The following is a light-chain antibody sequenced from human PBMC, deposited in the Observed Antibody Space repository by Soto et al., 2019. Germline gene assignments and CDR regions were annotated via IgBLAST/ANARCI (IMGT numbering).Light chain of an antibody. CDR3: QQYYRTPLT. Sequence: DIVLTQSPDSLAVSLGERATITCKSSQSVLVSSTDRNYLAWYQQRPGQPPKLLIYWASTRGSGVPERFSGSGSETDFTRPIGSLQAEDVAVCYCQQYYRTPLTFGGGTRVEL. CDR1: QSVLVSSTDRNY. V-gene: IGKV4-1*01. J-gene: IGKJ4*01. CDR2: WAS.